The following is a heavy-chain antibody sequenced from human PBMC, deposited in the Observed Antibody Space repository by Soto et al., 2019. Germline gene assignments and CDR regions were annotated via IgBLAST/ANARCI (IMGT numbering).Heavy chain of an antibody. CDR2: IDPSDSYT. V-gene: IGHV5-10-1*01. J-gene: IGHJ6*02. CDR1: GYSFTSYW. Sequence: GESLKISCKGSGYSFTSYWISWVRQMPGKGLEWMGRIDPSDSYTNYSPSFQGHVTISADKSISTAYLQWSSLKASDTAMYYCARLSRIAAAGTYYYGMDVWGQGTTVTSP. CDR3: ARLSRIAAAGTYYYGMDV. D-gene: IGHD6-13*01.